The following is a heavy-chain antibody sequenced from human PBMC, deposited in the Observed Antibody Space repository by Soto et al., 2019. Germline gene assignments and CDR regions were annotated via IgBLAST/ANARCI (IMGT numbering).Heavy chain of an antibody. CDR3: ARASATIAAAAIFDY. V-gene: IGHV4-4*02. CDR1: GGAISSSKW. D-gene: IGHD6-13*01. J-gene: IGHJ4*02. CDR2: IYQSGST. Sequence: SETLSLTCSVSGGAISSSKWWSWVRQPPGKGLEWIGEIYQSGSTNYNPSLESRVRMSVDKSRNQFSLKLTSVSAADTAVYYCARASATIAAAAIFDYWGQGTLVTVSS.